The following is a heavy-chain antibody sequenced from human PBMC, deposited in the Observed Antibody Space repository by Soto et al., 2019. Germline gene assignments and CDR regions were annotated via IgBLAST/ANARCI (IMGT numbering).Heavy chain of an antibody. Sequence: GGSLRLSCAASGFTFSSYWMSWVRQAPGKGLEWVANIKQDGSEKNYVDSVKGRFTISRDNAKDSLYLQMNSLRADDTAVYYCASARHIGPWGQGTLVTVSS. V-gene: IGHV3-7*01. CDR1: GFTFSSYW. CDR2: IKQDGSEK. J-gene: IGHJ5*02. D-gene: IGHD2-21*01. CDR3: ASARHIGP.